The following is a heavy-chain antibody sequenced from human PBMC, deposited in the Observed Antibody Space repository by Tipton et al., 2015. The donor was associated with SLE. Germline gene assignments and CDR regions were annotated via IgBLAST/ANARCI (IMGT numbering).Heavy chain of an antibody. V-gene: IGHV7-4-1*02. Sequence: QVQLVQSGSELKKPGASVKVSCKASGYTFTSYAMNWVRQAPGQGLEWMGWINTNTGNPTYAQGFTGRFVFSLDTSVSTAYLQITSLKAEDTAVYYCAGGSSNYYYYGMDVWGQGTTVTVSS. CDR1: GYTFTSYA. D-gene: IGHD3-10*01. CDR3: AGGSSNYYYYGMDV. CDR2: INTNTGNP. J-gene: IGHJ6*02.